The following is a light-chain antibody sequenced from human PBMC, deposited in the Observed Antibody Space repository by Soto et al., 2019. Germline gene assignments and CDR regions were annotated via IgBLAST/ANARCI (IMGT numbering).Light chain of an antibody. J-gene: IGKJ1*01. Sequence: DIQMTQSPSSLSASVGDRVTITCRASQSISTYLAWYQQKPGKAPKLLIYGASSLESGVPPRFSGDGSETDFTLTISSLRRDDFGTYYCQQYSRLRSFGQGTKVDI. CDR1: QSISTY. CDR2: GAS. V-gene: IGKV1-5*03. CDR3: QQYSRLRS.